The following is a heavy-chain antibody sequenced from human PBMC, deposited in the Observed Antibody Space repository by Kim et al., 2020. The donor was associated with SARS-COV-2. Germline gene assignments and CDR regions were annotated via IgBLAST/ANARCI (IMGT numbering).Heavy chain of an antibody. D-gene: IGHD4-17*01. J-gene: IGHJ4*02. Sequence: AQKLQGRVTMTTDPSTSTAYMELRSLRADDTAVYYCARYVADDYGDFIDYWGQGTLVTVSS. CDR3: ARYVADDYGDFIDY. V-gene: IGHV1-18*01.